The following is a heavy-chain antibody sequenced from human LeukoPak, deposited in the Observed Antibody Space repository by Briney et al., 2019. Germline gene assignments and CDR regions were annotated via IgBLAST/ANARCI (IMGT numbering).Heavy chain of an antibody. CDR2: VYTSGST. CDR1: GASISSGSYY. V-gene: IGHV4-61*02. D-gene: IGHD6-19*01. CDR3: ARLQWLSTPFFDY. J-gene: IGHJ4*01. Sequence: PSETLSLTCTVAGASISSGSYYWSWIRQPAGKGLEWIGRVYTSGSTNYNPSLKSRVNISLDTPKNQFSLKLISVTAADTAVYFCARLQWLSTPFFDYWGHGTLVTVSS.